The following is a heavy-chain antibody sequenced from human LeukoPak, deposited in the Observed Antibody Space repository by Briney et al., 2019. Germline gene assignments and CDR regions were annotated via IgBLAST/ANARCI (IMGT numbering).Heavy chain of an antibody. CDR2: ISGSGGST. V-gene: IGHV3-23*01. J-gene: IGHJ4*02. CDR3: ARAISPLLETFDY. Sequence: PGGSLRLSCAASGFTFSSYAMSWVRQAPGKGLEWVSAISGSGGSTYYADSVKGRFTISRDNSKNSLYLQMNSLRAEDTAVYYCARAISPLLETFDYWGQGTLVTVSS. D-gene: IGHD1-1*01. CDR1: GFTFSSYA.